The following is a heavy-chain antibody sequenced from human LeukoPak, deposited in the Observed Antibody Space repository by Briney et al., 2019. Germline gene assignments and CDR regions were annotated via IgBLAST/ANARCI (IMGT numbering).Heavy chain of an antibody. J-gene: IGHJ6*02. CDR3: AGPRFGELPAYYYYGMDV. D-gene: IGHD3-10*01. V-gene: IGHV1-69*04. CDR1: GGTFSSYA. CDR2: IIPILGIA. Sequence: SVKVSCKASGGTFSSYAISWVRQAPGQGLEWMGRIIPILGIANYAQKFQGRVTITADKSTSTAYMELSSLRSEDTAVYYCAGPRFGELPAYYYYGMDVWGQGTTVTVSS.